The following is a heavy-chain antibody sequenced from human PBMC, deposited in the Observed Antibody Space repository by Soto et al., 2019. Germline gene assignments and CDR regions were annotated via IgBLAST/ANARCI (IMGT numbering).Heavy chain of an antibody. CDR2: IFYSGST. CDR3: ARHSYDILTGYFLDY. CDR1: GVSISSYY. Sequence: SETLSLTCTVSGVSISSYYWSWIRQPPGKGLEWIGYIFYSGSTNYNPSLKSRVTISVDASKNQFSLKLSSVTAADTAVYYCARHSYDILTGYFLDYWGQGTLVTVSS. V-gene: IGHV4-59*08. D-gene: IGHD3-9*01. J-gene: IGHJ4*02.